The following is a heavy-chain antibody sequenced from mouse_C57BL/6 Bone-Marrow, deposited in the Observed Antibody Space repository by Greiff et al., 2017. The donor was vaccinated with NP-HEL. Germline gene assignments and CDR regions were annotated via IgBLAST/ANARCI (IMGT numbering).Heavy chain of an antibody. D-gene: IGHD2-3*01. Sequence: VQLQQSGAELARPGASVKLSCKASGYTFTSYGISWVKQRTGQGLEWIGEIYPRSGNTYYNEKFKGKATLTADKSSSTAYMELRSLTSEDSAVYFCARQGWLLFFDYWDQGTTLTVSS. J-gene: IGHJ2*01. CDR2: IYPRSGNT. CDR1: GYTFTSYG. V-gene: IGHV1-81*01. CDR3: ARQGWLLFFDY.